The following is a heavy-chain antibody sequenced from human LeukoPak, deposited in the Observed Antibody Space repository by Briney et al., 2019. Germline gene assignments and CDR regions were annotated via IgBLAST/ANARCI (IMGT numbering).Heavy chain of an antibody. CDR1: GFTFSDYG. CDR3: AKGGQWLAPGLDY. D-gene: IGHD6-19*01. J-gene: IGHJ4*02. Sequence: GGSLRLSCAASGFTFSDYGMHWARQAPGKGLEWVAFIRYDGSDEYYADSVKGRFTISRDNSKNTLYVQMNSLRAEDTAVYYCAKGGQWLAPGLDYWGQGTLVTVSS. V-gene: IGHV3-30*02. CDR2: IRYDGSDE.